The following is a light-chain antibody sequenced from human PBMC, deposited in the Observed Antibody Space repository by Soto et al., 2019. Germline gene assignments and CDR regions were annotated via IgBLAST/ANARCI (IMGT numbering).Light chain of an antibody. CDR3: QQYNNWPLT. Sequence: EIVLTQSPGTLSLSPGERATLSCTASQNVNSNFFAWYQHQAGQAPRLLMYGVSSRATGIPDRFSGSGSGTEFTVTTEFTLTISSLQSEDFAVYFCQQYNNWPLTFGPGTRLEIK. V-gene: IGKV3-20*01. CDR1: QNVNSNF. CDR2: GVS. J-gene: IGKJ5*01.